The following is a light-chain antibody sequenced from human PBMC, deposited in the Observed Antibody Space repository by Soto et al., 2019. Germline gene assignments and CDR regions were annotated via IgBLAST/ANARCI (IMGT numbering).Light chain of an antibody. Sequence: QSVLTQPASLSGSPGQSITISCTGTSSDIGAYDYVSWFQQHPGKSPKLMIYAVSDRPPGVSDRFSGSKSGITASLTISGLQTEDEADYYCISYTDRQSYLFGTGTKVTVL. CDR2: AVS. J-gene: IGLJ1*01. CDR3: ISYTDRQSYL. CDR1: SSDIGAYDY. V-gene: IGLV2-14*03.